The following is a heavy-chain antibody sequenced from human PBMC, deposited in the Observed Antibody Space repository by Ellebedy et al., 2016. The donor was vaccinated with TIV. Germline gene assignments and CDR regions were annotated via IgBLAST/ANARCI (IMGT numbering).Heavy chain of an antibody. CDR2: ISAYNGNT. D-gene: IGHD2-2*01. CDR1: GYTFTSYG. V-gene: IGHV1-18*01. CDR3: ARVVVPAAYYYFDY. J-gene: IGHJ4*02. Sequence: ASVKVSXXASGYTFTSYGISWVRQAPGQGLEWMGWISAYNGNTNYAQKLQGRVTMTTDTSTSTAYMELRSLRSDDTAVYYCARVVVPAAYYYFDYWGQGTLVTVSS.